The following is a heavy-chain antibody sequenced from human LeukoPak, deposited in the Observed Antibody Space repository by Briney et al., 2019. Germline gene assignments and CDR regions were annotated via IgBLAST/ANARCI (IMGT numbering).Heavy chain of an antibody. J-gene: IGHJ4*02. CDR2: IYNSGST. CDR3: AREEVGYNNNGLYYFVY. V-gene: IGHV4-61*02. Sequence: SETLSLTCTVSGGSISSGSYYWRWIRQPAGKGLEWIGRIYNSGSTNYNPSLKSRVTISVHTSKNQFSLKLSSVTAADTAVYYCAREEVGYNNNGLYYFVYWGQGTLVTVSS. D-gene: IGHD5-18*01. CDR1: GGSISSGSYY.